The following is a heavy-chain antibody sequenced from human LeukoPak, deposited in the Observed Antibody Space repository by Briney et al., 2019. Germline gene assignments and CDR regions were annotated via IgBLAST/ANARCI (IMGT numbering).Heavy chain of an antibody. Sequence: GGSLRLSCAASGLTFSSYTMNWVRQAPGKGLEWVSCISSSGGTIYYADSVKGRFTISRDNAKNSLYLQMNSPRAEDTAVYYCASVGSSSKHYYYMDVWGKRTTVTVSS. CDR1: GLTFSSYT. CDR2: ISSSGGTI. CDR3: ASVGSSSKHYYYMDV. D-gene: IGHD1-26*01. V-gene: IGHV3-48*04. J-gene: IGHJ6*03.